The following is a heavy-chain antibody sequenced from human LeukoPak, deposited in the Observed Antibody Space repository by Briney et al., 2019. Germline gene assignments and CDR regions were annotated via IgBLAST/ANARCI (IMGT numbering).Heavy chain of an antibody. CDR3: ARNYDILTGYYPLGY. CDR1: GYTFTGYY. V-gene: IGHV1-2*04. Sequence: ASVKVSCKASGYTFTGYYMHWVRQAPGQGLERMGWINPNSGGTNYAQKFQGWVTMTRDTSISTAYMELSRLRSDDTAVYYCARNYDILTGYYPLGYWGQGTLVTVSS. D-gene: IGHD3-9*01. J-gene: IGHJ4*02. CDR2: INPNSGGT.